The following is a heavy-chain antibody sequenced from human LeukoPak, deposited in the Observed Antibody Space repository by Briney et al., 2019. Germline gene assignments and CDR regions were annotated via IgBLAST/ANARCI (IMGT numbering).Heavy chain of an antibody. V-gene: IGHV3-23*01. D-gene: IGHD3-16*02. Sequence: GGSLRLSCAASGFTFSSYAMRGVRAARGRGLEWVSTFSGSGANKYSTDSVRGRFTISRDNSKNTLYLHMNSLRAEDTAVYYCAKERAGYTNPYYFDYWGQGTLVTVSS. J-gene: IGHJ4*02. CDR1: GFTFSSYA. CDR3: AKERAGYTNPYYFDY. CDR2: FSGSGANK.